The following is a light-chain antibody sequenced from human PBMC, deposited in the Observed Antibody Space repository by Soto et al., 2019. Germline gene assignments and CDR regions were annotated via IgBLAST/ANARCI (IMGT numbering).Light chain of an antibody. CDR1: SSDFGGYNF. Sequence: QSVITQHASVSRSHGQSLTISCTGTSSDFGGYNFVSWYQQHPGKAPKLINYDVTNRPSGVSNRFSGSKSGNTASLTISGFQAEDEADYYCSAYTSSSSFYVFGSGTKVTVL. V-gene: IGLV2-14*01. CDR2: DVT. CDR3: SAYTSSSSFYV. J-gene: IGLJ1*01.